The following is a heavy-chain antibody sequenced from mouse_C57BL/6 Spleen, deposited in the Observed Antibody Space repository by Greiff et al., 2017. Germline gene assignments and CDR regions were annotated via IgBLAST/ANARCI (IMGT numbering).Heavy chain of an antibody. CDR3: ARKEDYGSPHYFDY. Sequence: EVQLQQSGPELVKPGASVKMSCKASGYTFTDYNMHWVKQSHGKSLEWIGYINPNNGGTSYNQKFKGKATLTVNKSSSTAYMELRSLTSEDSAVYYCARKEDYGSPHYFDYWGQGTTLTVSS. CDR1: GYTFTDYN. CDR2: INPNNGGT. D-gene: IGHD1-1*01. V-gene: IGHV1-22*01. J-gene: IGHJ2*01.